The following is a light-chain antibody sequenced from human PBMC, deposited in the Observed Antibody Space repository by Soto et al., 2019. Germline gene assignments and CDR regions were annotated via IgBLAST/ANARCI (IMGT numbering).Light chain of an antibody. CDR2: DVS. CDR1: SSDVGGYNY. J-gene: IGLJ2*01. V-gene: IGLV2-8*01. CDR3: ASHAGSSAV. Sequence: QSALTQPPSASGSPGQSVIISCTGTSSDVGGYNYVSWYQQHPGKAPKVIIYDVSKRPSGVPDRFSGSKSGNTASLTVSGLQTEDEADYYCASHAGSSAVFGGGTKLTVL.